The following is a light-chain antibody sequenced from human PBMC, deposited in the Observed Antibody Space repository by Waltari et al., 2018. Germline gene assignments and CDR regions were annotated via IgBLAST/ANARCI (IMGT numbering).Light chain of an antibody. CDR1: QSVSRS. CDR3: RHYVRLPAT. J-gene: IGKJ1*01. V-gene: IGKV3-20*01. Sequence: IVLTQSPGTLSLSPGERATLSCRDSQSVSRSLAWYQQKPGQAPKLRIYGAATRATGIPDRFSGIGSGTDFILTISSLEPEDFAIYFCRHYVRLPATFGQGTKVEIK. CDR2: GAA.